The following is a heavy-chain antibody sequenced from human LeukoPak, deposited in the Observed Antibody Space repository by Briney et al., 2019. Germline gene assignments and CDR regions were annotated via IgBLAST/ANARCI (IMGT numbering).Heavy chain of an antibody. Sequence: PGGSLRLSCTVSGFKYYMFAMNSVRQAPGQGLEWVSGLSRGGGTTNYADSVKGRFTISRDKSKNMVFLQMNSLRPEDTAVYYCAKEQRIRHCSEGVCMEGYYFDYWSQGSLVTVSS. CDR2: LSRGGGTT. D-gene: IGHD2-8*01. V-gene: IGHV3-23*01. J-gene: IGHJ4*02. CDR1: GFKYYMFA. CDR3: AKEQRIRHCSEGVCMEGYYFDY.